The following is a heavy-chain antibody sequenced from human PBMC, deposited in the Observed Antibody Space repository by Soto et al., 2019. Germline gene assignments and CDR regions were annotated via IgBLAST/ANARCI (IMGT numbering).Heavy chain of an antibody. CDR2: ISGSGGST. CDR3: ANLWIVKRRDKNGDY. J-gene: IGHJ4*02. D-gene: IGHD3-22*01. CDR1: GFTFSSYA. Sequence: GGSLRLSCAASGFTFSSYAMSWVRQAPGKGLEWVSAISGSGGSTYYADSVKGRFTISRDNSKNTLYLQMNSLRAEDTAVYYCANLWIVKRRDKNGDYWGQGTLVTAPQ. V-gene: IGHV3-23*01.